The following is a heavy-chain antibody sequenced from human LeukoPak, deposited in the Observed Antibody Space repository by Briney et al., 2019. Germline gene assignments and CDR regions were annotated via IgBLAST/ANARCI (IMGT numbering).Heavy chain of an antibody. CDR3: ARDRTAAKNYFDY. Sequence: LSGGSLRLSCAASGFTFSSYGMHWVRQAPGKGLEWVAVIWYDGSNKYYADSVKGRFTISRDNSKNTLYLQMSSLRAEDTAVYYCARDRTAAKNYFDYWGQGTLVTVSS. CDR1: GFTFSSYG. D-gene: IGHD2-15*01. CDR2: IWYDGSNK. V-gene: IGHV3-33*01. J-gene: IGHJ4*02.